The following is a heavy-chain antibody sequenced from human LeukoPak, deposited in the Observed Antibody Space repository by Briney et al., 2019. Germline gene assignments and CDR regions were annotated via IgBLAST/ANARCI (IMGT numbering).Heavy chain of an antibody. CDR1: GGSISGYY. D-gene: IGHD2-15*01. CDR3: ARGSRGPRDSGAYTTYGMDV. V-gene: IGHV4-59*01. J-gene: IGHJ6*02. Sequence: SETLSLTCTVSGGSISGYYLAWLRKAPGKRLEWIGYIFSVGNTDSNPSLKSRVSMSTDTSKTHFSLRLRSVTAADAAVYYCARGSRGPRDSGAYTTYGMDVWGQGTTVIVSS. CDR2: IFSVGNT.